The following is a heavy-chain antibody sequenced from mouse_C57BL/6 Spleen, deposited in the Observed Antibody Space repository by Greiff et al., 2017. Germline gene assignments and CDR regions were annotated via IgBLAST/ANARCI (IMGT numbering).Heavy chain of an antibody. V-gene: IGHV1-19*01. Sequence: VQLQQSGPVLVKPGASVKMSCKASGYTFTDYYMNWVKQSHGKSLEWIGVINPYNGGTSYNQKFKGKATLTVDKSSSTAYMELNSLTSEDSAVXYCAREAYGYSGGFAYWGQGTLVTVSA. CDR2: INPYNGGT. CDR3: AREAYGYSGGFAY. CDR1: GYTFTDYY. J-gene: IGHJ3*01. D-gene: IGHD1-2*01.